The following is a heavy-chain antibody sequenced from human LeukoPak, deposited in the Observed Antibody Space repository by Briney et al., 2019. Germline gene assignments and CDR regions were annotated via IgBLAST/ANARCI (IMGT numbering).Heavy chain of an antibody. Sequence: PSQTLSLTCAVSGGSISSGGYSWSWIRQPPGEGLEWIGYIYHSGSTYYNPSLKSRVTISVDRSKNQFSLKLSSVTAADTAVYYCAMTTTVTTSYYYGMDVWGKGTTVTVSS. CDR3: AMTTTVTTSYYYGMDV. CDR2: IYHSGST. D-gene: IGHD4-17*01. CDR1: GGSISSGGYS. J-gene: IGHJ6*04. V-gene: IGHV4-30-2*01.